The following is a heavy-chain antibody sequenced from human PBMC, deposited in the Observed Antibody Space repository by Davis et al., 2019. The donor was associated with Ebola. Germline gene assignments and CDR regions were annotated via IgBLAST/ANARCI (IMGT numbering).Heavy chain of an antibody. D-gene: IGHD4/OR15-4a*01. CDR1: GGSFSGYY. CDR3: AGAPVYYYYGMDV. Sequence: MPSETLSLTCAVYGGSFSGYYWSWIRQPPGKGLEWIGEINHSGSTNYNPSLKSRVTISVDTSKNQFSLKLSSVTAADTAVYYCAGAPVYYYYGMDVWGKGTNVTVSS. CDR2: INHSGST. J-gene: IGHJ6*04. V-gene: IGHV4-34*01.